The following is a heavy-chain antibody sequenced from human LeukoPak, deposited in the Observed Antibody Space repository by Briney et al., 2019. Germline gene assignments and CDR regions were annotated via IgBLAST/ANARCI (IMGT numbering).Heavy chain of an antibody. J-gene: IGHJ4*02. CDR3: ARPLYGSGSYGH. D-gene: IGHD3-10*01. Sequence: GGSLRLSCAASGFTFSSYGMHWVRQAPGKGLEWVSSISSSSSYIYYADSVKGRFTISRDNAKNSLYLQMNSLRAEDTAVYYCARPLYGSGSYGHWGQGTLVTVSS. CDR2: ISSSSSYI. V-gene: IGHV3-21*01. CDR1: GFTFSSYG.